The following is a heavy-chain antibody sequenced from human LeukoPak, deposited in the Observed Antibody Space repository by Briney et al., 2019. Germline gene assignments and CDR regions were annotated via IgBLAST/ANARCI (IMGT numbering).Heavy chain of an antibody. CDR3: ARESGKFDY. V-gene: IGHV3-43*02. Sequence: SGGSLRLSCVASGLPIGDFAMHWVRQAPGQGLEWVSLISGGGVSTFFADSVKGRFSISRDNSKNSLFLEMSSLRTEDTAMYYCARESGKFDYWGQGTLVAVSS. J-gene: IGHJ4*02. CDR1: GLPIGDFA. CDR2: ISGGGVST.